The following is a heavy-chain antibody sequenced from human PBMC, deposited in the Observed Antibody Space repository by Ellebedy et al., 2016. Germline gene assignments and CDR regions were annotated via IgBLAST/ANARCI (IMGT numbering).Heavy chain of an antibody. CDR3: TSGGGTADY. D-gene: IGHD1-1*01. V-gene: IGHV3-15*01. CDR1: GFTFNTYW. J-gene: IGHJ4*02. Sequence: GGSLRLXXAASGFTFNTYWFTWVRQAPGKGLEWVGRIKSNTEGGTTDYAAPVTGRFSIARDDSKDILYLQMNGLKTEDTAVYYCTSGGGTADYWGQGTLVTVSS. CDR2: IKSNTEGGTT.